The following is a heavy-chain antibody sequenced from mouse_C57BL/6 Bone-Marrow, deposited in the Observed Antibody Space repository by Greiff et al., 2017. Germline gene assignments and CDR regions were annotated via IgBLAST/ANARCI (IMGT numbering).Heavy chain of an antibody. J-gene: IGHJ3*01. D-gene: IGHD1-1*02. CDR1: GFSLTSYG. CDR2: IWRGGRT. V-gene: IGHV2-5*01. Sequence: VHLVESGPGLVQPSQSLSIPCTVSGFSLTSYGVHWVRQSPGKGLEWLGVIWRGGRTDYNAAFMYRLSITKDNSKRQVFFKMNSLHADDTAIYYCAKNGGGGWFAYWGQGTLVTVSA. CDR3: AKNGGGGWFAY.